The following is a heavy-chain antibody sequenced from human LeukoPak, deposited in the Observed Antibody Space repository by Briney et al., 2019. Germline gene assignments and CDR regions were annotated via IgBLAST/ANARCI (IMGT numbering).Heavy chain of an antibody. CDR1: GGSFSGYY. V-gene: IGHV4-34*01. CDR3: ARGRNRSSWQHYYYYGVDV. J-gene: IGHJ6*02. D-gene: IGHD6-13*01. Sequence: SETLSLTCVVYGGSFSGYYWNWIRQPPGKGLEWIGEINHSGSTNYHPSLKSRVNISVDTSKNQFSLKLSSVTAADTAVYYCARGRNRSSWQHYYYYGVDVWGQGTTVTVSS. CDR2: INHSGST.